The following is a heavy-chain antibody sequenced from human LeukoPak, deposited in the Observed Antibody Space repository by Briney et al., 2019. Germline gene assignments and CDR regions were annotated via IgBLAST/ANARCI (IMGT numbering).Heavy chain of an antibody. V-gene: IGHV4-59*01. CDR1: GGSISNYY. CDR2: IYYSGST. Sequence: SETLSLTCSVSGGSISNYYWSWIRQPPGKGLEWIGSIYYSGSTNYNPSLKSRATLSVDTSKNHFSLKLTSVTAADTAVYYYARSGSYFDSWGQGTLVTVSS. CDR3: ARSGSYFDS. J-gene: IGHJ4*02. D-gene: IGHD1-26*01.